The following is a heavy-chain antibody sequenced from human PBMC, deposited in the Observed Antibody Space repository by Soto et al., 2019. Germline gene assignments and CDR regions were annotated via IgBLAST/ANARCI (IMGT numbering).Heavy chain of an antibody. D-gene: IGHD6-13*01. CDR3: ARVLWGAAAGSFDY. CDR1: GFTFSSYA. Sequence: GGSLRLSCAASGFTFSSYAMHWVRQAPGKGLEWVAVISYDGSNKYYADSVKGRFTISRDNSKNTLYLQMNSLRAEDTAVYYCARVLWGAAAGSFDYWGQGTLVTVSS. CDR2: ISYDGSNK. J-gene: IGHJ4*02. V-gene: IGHV3-30*04.